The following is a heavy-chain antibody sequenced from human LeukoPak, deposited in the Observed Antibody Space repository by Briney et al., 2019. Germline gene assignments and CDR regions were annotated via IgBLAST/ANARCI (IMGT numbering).Heavy chain of an antibody. CDR2: FSWNSGSI. CDR1: GFTFDDYA. V-gene: IGHV3-9*03. D-gene: IGHD2-2*01. J-gene: IGHJ4*02. Sequence: GGSLRLSCAASGFTFDDYAMHWVRQAPGRGLSGASVFSWNSGSIGYADSVKGRFTISRDNAKNSLYLQMNSLRAEDMALYYCAKDDCSSTSCQIDYWGQGTLVTVSS. CDR3: AKDDCSSTSCQIDY.